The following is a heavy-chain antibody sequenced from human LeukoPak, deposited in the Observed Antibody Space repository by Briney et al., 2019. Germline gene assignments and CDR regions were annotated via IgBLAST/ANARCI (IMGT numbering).Heavy chain of an antibody. Sequence: SETLSLTCTVSGGSITSGGYYWSWIRQHPGKGLEWIGYIYYSGGTYYNPSLKSRAAVSVDTSKNQLSLKLSSVTAADTAVYYCARYVGRGYDILAGYDGRAFDIWGQGTMVTFSS. J-gene: IGHJ3*02. V-gene: IGHV4-31*03. CDR1: GGSITSGGYY. CDR2: IYYSGGT. CDR3: ARYVGRGYDILAGYDGRAFDI. D-gene: IGHD3-9*01.